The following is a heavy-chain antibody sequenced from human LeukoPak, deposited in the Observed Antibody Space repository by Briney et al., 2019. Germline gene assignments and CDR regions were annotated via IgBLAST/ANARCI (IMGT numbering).Heavy chain of an antibody. J-gene: IGHJ6*02. CDR3: ANAHASSLYYGMDV. D-gene: IGHD2-2*01. V-gene: IGHV3-30*18. CDR2: ISYDGSNK. Sequence: GRSLRLSCAASGFTFSSYGMHWVRQAPGKGLEWVAVISYDGSNKYYADSVKGRSTISRDNSKNTLYLQMNSLRAEDTAVYYCANAHASSLYYGMDVWGQGTTVTVSS. CDR1: GFTFSSYG.